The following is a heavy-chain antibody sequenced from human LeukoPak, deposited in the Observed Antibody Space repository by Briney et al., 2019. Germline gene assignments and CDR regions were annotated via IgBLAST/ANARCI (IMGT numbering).Heavy chain of an antibody. D-gene: IGHD6-19*01. V-gene: IGHV4-39*01. J-gene: IGHJ5*02. CDR2: IYYSGST. CDR1: GGSISSSSYY. CDR3: ARREGGYSSGWQPRDWFDP. Sequence: SETLSLTCTVSGGSISSSSYYWGWIRQPPGKGLEWIGSIYYSGSTYYNPSLKSRGTISVDTSKNPFSLKLSSVTAADTAVYYCARREGGYSSGWQPRDWFDPWGQGTLVTVSS.